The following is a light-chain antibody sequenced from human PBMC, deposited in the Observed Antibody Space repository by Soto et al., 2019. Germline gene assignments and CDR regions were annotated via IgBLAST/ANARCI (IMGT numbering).Light chain of an antibody. Sequence: EIVLTQSPATLSLSPGERATLSCRASQSVSSYLAWYQQKPGQAPRLLIYDASNGATGIPARFSGSGSGTDFTLTISSLEPEDFAVYYCQQRSNWPPLTFGQGTKVDIK. V-gene: IGKV3-11*01. J-gene: IGKJ1*01. CDR3: QQRSNWPPLT. CDR1: QSVSSY. CDR2: DAS.